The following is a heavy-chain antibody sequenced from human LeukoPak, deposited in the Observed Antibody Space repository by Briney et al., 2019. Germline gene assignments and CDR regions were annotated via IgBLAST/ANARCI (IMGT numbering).Heavy chain of an antibody. Sequence: GGSLRLSCAASGFTFSSYAMHWVRQAPGKGLEWVAVIPYDGSNKYYADSVKGRFTISRDNSKNTLYLQMNSLRAEDTAVYYCARDRYYGSAPSHYYYYGMDVWGQGTTVTVSS. CDR3: ARDRYYGSAPSHYYYYGMDV. V-gene: IGHV3-30-3*01. CDR2: IPYDGSNK. D-gene: IGHD3-10*01. CDR1: GFTFSSYA. J-gene: IGHJ6*02.